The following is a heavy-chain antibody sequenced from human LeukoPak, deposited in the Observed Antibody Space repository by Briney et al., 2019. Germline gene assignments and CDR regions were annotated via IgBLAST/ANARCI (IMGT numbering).Heavy chain of an antibody. V-gene: IGHV4-34*01. Sequence: SETLSLTCAVYGGSFRGYYWSWIRQPPGKGLEWIGEINHSGSTNYNPSLKSRVTISVDTSKNQFSLKLSSVTAADTAVYYCARGRNYDFWSGYSPRDYYGMDVWGQGTTVTVSS. CDR1: GGSFRGYY. CDR3: ARGRNYDFWSGYSPRDYYGMDV. D-gene: IGHD3-3*01. CDR2: INHSGST. J-gene: IGHJ6*02.